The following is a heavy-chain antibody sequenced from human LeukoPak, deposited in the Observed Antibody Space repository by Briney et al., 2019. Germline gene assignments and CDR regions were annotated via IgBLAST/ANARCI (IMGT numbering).Heavy chain of an antibody. CDR3: AIVVPDA. V-gene: IGHV4-34*01. J-gene: IGHJ5*02. D-gene: IGHD2-2*01. CDR2: INHSGST. CDR1: GGSFSGYY. Sequence: SETLSLXCAVYGGSFSGYYWSWIRRPPGKGLEWIGEINHSGSTNYNPSLKSRVTISVDTSKNQFSLKLSSVTAADTAVYYCAIVVPDAWGQGTLVTVSS.